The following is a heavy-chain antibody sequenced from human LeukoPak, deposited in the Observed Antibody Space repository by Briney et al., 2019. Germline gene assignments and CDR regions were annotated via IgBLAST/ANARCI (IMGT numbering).Heavy chain of an antibody. J-gene: IGHJ4*02. D-gene: IGHD5-12*01. CDR1: GYTFTTYV. CDR2: INAGNGNT. V-gene: IGHV1-3*01. CDR3: ARESIVTTIVFDY. Sequence: ASVTVSCTASGYTFTTYVMHWVRQAPGQGLEWMGWINAGNGNTKYSQKYQDRLTITRDTSARTAYMELSSLRSEDTAVYYCARESIVTTIVFDYWGQGSLVTVSS.